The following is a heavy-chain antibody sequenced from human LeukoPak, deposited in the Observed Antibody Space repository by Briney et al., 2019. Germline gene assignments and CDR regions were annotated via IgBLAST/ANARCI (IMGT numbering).Heavy chain of an antibody. Sequence: GGSLRLSCAASGFTVSSNYMSWVRPAPGKGLEWVSVIYSGGSTYYADSVKGRFTISRDNSKNTLYLQMNSLRAEDTAVYYCARERGFLQGDHWFDPWGQGTLVTVSS. J-gene: IGHJ5*02. V-gene: IGHV3-53*01. CDR2: IYSGGST. CDR1: GFTVSSNY. CDR3: ARERGFLQGDHWFDP. D-gene: IGHD2-21*01.